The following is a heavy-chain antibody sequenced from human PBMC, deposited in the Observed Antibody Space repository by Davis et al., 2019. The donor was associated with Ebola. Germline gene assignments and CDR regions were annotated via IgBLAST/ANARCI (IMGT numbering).Heavy chain of an antibody. CDR2: MNPNSGNT. CDR1: GYTFTNYA. J-gene: IGHJ6*04. CDR3: ARGNVVYAKVLYYYYGMDV. Sequence: ASVKVSCKASGYTFTNYAINWVRQATGQGLEWMGWMNPNSGNTGYAKKFQGRVTMTRNNSISTAYMELSSLRSEDTAVYYCARGNVVYAKVLYYYYGMDVWGKGTTVTVSS. V-gene: IGHV1-8*02. D-gene: IGHD2-8*02.